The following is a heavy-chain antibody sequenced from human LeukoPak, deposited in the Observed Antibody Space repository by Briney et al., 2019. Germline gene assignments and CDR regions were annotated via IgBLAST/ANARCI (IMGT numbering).Heavy chain of an antibody. CDR2: IYHSGST. V-gene: IGHV4-39*07. Sequence: SETLSLTCTVSGGSISSSSYYWGWIRQPPGKGLEWIGNIYHSGSTYYNPSLKSRVTISVDTSKKQFSLKLSSVTAADTAVYYCARSLDYGDYYMDVWGKGTAVTVSS. J-gene: IGHJ6*03. CDR1: GGSISSSSYY. D-gene: IGHD4-17*01. CDR3: ARSLDYGDYYMDV.